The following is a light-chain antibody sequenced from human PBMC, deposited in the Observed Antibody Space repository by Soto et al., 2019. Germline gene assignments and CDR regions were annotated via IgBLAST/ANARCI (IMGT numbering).Light chain of an antibody. V-gene: IGLV7-43*01. CDR3: LLYYGGAYV. J-gene: IGLJ1*01. CDR1: AGAVTSDFY. Sequence: QSVLTQEPSLTVSPGGTVTLTCASSAGAVTSDFYPHWFQQRPGQTPRALIYSTDKKHSWTPARFSGSLLGGKAALTVSGVQAEDEAEYYCLLYYGGAYVFGTGTKLTVL. CDR2: STD.